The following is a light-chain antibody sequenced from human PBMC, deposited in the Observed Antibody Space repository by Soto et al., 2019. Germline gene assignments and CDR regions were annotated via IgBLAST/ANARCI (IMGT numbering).Light chain of an antibody. Sequence: EFVMTQSPSTLSVSPGERITFACRASQSVTTNLAWYQHKPGQSPRLLISGASTGASGIPPRFSGSGSGTEFTLTIDRLQSADFAVYYCQQYDRWPVTFGGGAKVDI. CDR1: QSVTTN. V-gene: IGKV3-15*01. CDR3: QQYDRWPVT. CDR2: GAS. J-gene: IGKJ4*01.